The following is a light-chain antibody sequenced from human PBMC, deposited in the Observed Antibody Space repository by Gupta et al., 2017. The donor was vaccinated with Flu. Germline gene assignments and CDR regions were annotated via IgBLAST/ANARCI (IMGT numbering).Light chain of an antibody. CDR2: DVS. CDR3: CSYAGSYTFWV. V-gene: IGLV2-11*01. J-gene: IGLJ3*02. CDR1: SSDVGGYNY. Sequence: SSDVGGYNYVSWYQQRPGKAPKLMIYDVSKRPSGVPDRFSGSKSGNTASLTISGLQAEDEADYYCCSYAGSYTFWVFGGGTKLTVL.